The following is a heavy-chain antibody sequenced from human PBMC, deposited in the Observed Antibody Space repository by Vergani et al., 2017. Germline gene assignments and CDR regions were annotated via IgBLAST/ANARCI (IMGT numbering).Heavy chain of an antibody. Sequence: QVQLVQSGAEVKKPGSSVKVSCKASGGTFSSYAISWVRQAPGQGLEWMGGIIPIFGTANYAQKFQGRVTITADESTSTAYMELSSLRSEDTAVYYCARSDGGDGGNSAYNYMDVWGKGTTVTVSS. CDR1: GGTFSSYA. CDR2: IIPIFGTA. J-gene: IGHJ6*03. CDR3: ARSDGGDGGNSAYNYMDV. V-gene: IGHV1-69*01. D-gene: IGHD4-23*01.